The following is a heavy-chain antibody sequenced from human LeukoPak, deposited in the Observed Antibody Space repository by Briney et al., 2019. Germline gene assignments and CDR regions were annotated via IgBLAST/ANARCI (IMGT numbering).Heavy chain of an antibody. J-gene: IGHJ4*02. D-gene: IGHD3-3*01. CDR3: AKDPQYYDFWSGYKDY. CDR1: GFTFSSYA. Sequence: GGSLRLSCAASGFTFSSYAMSWVRQAPGKGLEWVSAISGSGGSTYYADSVKGRFTISRDNSKNTLYLQMNSLRAEDTAVYYCAKDPQYYDFWSGYKDYWGQGTLVTVSS. V-gene: IGHV3-23*01. CDR2: ISGSGGST.